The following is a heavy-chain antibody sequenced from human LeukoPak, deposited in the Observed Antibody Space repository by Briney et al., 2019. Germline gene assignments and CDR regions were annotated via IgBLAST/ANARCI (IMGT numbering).Heavy chain of an antibody. J-gene: IGHJ4*02. D-gene: IGHD6-13*01. V-gene: IGHV3-66*04. CDR3: ARPPVFQQQLAIDY. Sequence: GGSLRLSYAASGFTVSSNYMSWVRQAPGKRLEWVSVIYSGGSTYYADSVKGRFTISRDNSKNTLYLQMNSLRAEDTAVYYCARPPVFQQQLAIDYWGQGTLVTVSS. CDR2: IYSGGST. CDR1: GFTVSSNY.